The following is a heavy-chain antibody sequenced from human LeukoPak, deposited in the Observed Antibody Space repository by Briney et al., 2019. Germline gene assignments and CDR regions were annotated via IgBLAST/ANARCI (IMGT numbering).Heavy chain of an antibody. Sequence: GGSLRLSCAASGFTFSSYEMNWVRQAPGKGLEWVSYISSSGSTIYYADSVKGRFTISRDNSKNTLYLQMNSLRAEDTAVYYCAKDKAVAATPYYFDYWGQGTLVTVSS. V-gene: IGHV3-48*03. CDR1: GFTFSSYE. D-gene: IGHD6-19*01. CDR3: AKDKAVAATPYYFDY. J-gene: IGHJ4*02. CDR2: ISSSGSTI.